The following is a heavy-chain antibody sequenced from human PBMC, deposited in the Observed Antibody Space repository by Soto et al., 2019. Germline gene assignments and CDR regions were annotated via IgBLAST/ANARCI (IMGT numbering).Heavy chain of an antibody. CDR3: ARQLVNNLDY. CDR1: GFLFSDYY. D-gene: IGHD6-13*01. J-gene: IGHJ4*02. CDR2: ISSTGNYT. Sequence: QVQLVESGGGLVKPGGSLRLSCAASGFLFSDYYISWIRQAPGKGLEWISYISSTGNYTNYADSVKGRFTISRDNAKNSLHLQMNRLRAEDTAVYYCARQLVNNLDYWGQGTLVTVSS. V-gene: IGHV3-11*05.